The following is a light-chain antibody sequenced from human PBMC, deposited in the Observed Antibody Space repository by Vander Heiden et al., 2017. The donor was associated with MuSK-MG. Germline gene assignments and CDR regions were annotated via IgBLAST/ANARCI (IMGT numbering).Light chain of an antibody. CDR2: DAS. CDR3: QQRHKWPRT. V-gene: IGKV3-11*01. Sequence: IVLTQSPAILSLSPGETATLSCWASESVVSSLAWYQQKPGQAPRLLIYDASDRGTGVPARFSGSGSETDFTLTISSLEPEDFGTYYCQQRHKWPRTFGQGTRVDLK. J-gene: IGKJ1*01. CDR1: ESVVSS.